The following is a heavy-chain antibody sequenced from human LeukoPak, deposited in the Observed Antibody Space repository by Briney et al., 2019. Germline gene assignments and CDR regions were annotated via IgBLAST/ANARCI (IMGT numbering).Heavy chain of an antibody. CDR2: IYSGGST. Sequence: PGGSLRLSCAASGFTVSSNYMSWVRQAPGKGLEWVSVIYSGGSTYYADSVKGRFTISRDNSKNTLYLQMNSLRAEDTAVYYCAKDRPGSGWQWGLRVIKGFDYWGQGTLVTVSS. D-gene: IGHD6-19*01. J-gene: IGHJ4*02. CDR1: GFTVSSNY. CDR3: AKDRPGSGWQWGLRVIKGFDY. V-gene: IGHV3-53*01.